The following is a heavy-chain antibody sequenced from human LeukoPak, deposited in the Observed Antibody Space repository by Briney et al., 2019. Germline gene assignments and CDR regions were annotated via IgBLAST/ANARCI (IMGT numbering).Heavy chain of an antibody. CDR1: GFTFSSYA. CDR2: ISGSGGST. D-gene: IGHD3-10*01. CDR3: AKAGKGYYYYYMDV. V-gene: IGHV3-23*01. J-gene: IGHJ6*03. Sequence: GGSLILSCAASGFTFSSYAMSWVRQAPGKGLEWVSAISGSGGSTYYADSVKGRFTISRDNSKNTLYLRMNSLRAEDTAVYYCAKAGKGYYYYYMDVWGKGTTVTVSS.